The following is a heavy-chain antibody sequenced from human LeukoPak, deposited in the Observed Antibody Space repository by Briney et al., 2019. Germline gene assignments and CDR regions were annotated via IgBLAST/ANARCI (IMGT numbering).Heavy chain of an antibody. Sequence: GGSLRLSCTASGFTFTDYYLSWIRQAPGKGLEWVAYISSTGSLMYYAHSVKGRFTISRDNAQNLVYLQMNSLRAEDTAVYYCGGEPYGTSSDRLDYWGQGTLVTVSS. V-gene: IGHV3-11*04. CDR3: GGEPYGTSSDRLDY. CDR2: ISSTGSLM. CDR1: GFTFTDYY. J-gene: IGHJ4*02. D-gene: IGHD6-6*01.